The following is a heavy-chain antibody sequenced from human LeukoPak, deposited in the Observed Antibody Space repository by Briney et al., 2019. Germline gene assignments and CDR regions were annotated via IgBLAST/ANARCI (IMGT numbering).Heavy chain of an antibody. CDR1: GGSISSGSYY. D-gene: IGHD3-3*01. CDR2: IYTSGST. CDR3: ARDDSYYDFWSGYSGNWFDP. Sequence: PSQTLSLTCTVSGGSISSGSYYWSWIRQPAGKGLEWIGRIYTSGSTNYNPSLKSRVTISVDTSKNQFSLKLSSVTAADTAVYYYARDDSYYDFWSGYSGNWFDPWGQGTLVTVSS. V-gene: IGHV4-61*02. J-gene: IGHJ5*02.